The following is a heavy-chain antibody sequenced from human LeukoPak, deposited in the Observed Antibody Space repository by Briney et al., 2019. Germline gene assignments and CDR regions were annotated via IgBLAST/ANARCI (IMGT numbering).Heavy chain of an antibody. V-gene: IGHV3-66*01. CDR1: GFTVSSNY. D-gene: IGHD3-10*01. CDR2: IYSGGST. Sequence: PGGSLRLSCAASGFTVSSNYMSWVRQAPGKGLEWVSVIYSGGSTYYADSVKGRFTISRDNSKNALYLQMNSLRAEDTAVYYCARGFGELAFDYWGQGTLVTVSS. J-gene: IGHJ4*02. CDR3: ARGFGELAFDY.